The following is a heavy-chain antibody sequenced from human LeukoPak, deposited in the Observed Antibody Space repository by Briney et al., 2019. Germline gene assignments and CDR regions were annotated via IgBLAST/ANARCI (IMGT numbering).Heavy chain of an antibody. V-gene: IGHV1-69*06. CDR1: GGTFSNYA. D-gene: IGHD3-9*01. Sequence: SVKVSCKASGGTFSNYAITWVRQAPGQGLEWMGGIIPMFGTASYAQKFQGRVTITADKSTSTAYMELSSLRSEDTAVYYCARSPHILTGENFDYWGQGTLVTVSS. CDR2: IIPMFGTA. CDR3: ARSPHILTGENFDY. J-gene: IGHJ4*02.